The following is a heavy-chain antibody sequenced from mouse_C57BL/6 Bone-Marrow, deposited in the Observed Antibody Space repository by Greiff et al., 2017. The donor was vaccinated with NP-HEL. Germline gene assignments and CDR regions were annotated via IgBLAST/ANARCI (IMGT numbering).Heavy chain of an antibody. CDR2: INPSSGYT. D-gene: IGHD2-5*01. CDR1: GYTFTSYT. Sequence: VQLQQSGAELARPGASVKMSCKASGYTFTSYTMHWVKQRPGQGLEWIGYINPSSGYTKYNQKFKDKATLTADKSSSTAYMQLSSLTSEDSAVYYCASSSYYSNYFWYFDVWGTGTTVTVSS. CDR3: ASSSYYSNYFWYFDV. V-gene: IGHV1-4*01. J-gene: IGHJ1*03.